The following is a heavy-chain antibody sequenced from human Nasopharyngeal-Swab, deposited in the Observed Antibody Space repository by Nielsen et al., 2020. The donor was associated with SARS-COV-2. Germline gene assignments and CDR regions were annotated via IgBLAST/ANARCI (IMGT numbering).Heavy chain of an antibody. CDR2: IFYSGTT. J-gene: IGHJ4*02. Sequence: SETLSLPCSVSGASISRSDYHWGWIRQPPGKELEWIGNIFYSGTTYYNPSLQSRVTISVDTSKNQFSLRVNSVTAADTAVYYCARDGDLNGLYYWGQGALVTVSS. CDR1: GASISRSDYH. CDR3: ARDGDLNGLYY. V-gene: IGHV4-39*07. D-gene: IGHD3-9*01.